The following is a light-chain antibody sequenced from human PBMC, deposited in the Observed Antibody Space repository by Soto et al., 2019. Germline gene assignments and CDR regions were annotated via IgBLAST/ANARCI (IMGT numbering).Light chain of an antibody. V-gene: IGLV1-40*01. CDR1: YSNIGAGYE. Sequence: QAVVTQPPSVSGAPGQRVTISCTGSYSNIGAGYEVHWYQQIPGTAPKLLISGHNNRPSGVPDRFFGSKSGTSASLTIIGLQAEDEADYYCATWDDSLNGVVFGGGTKLTVL. J-gene: IGLJ2*01. CDR2: GHN. CDR3: ATWDDSLNGVV.